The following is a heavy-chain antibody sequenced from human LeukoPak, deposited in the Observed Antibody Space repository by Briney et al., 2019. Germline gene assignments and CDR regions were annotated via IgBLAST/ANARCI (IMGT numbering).Heavy chain of an antibody. CDR2: ISYDGSNK. D-gene: IGHD5-24*01. Sequence: GGSLRLSCAASGFTFSSYGMHWVRQAPGKGLEWVAVISYDGSNKYYADSVKGRITISRDNSKNTLYLQMNSLRAEDTAVYYCAKDKEMATTLVPFDYWGQGTLVTVSS. CDR1: GFTFSSYG. V-gene: IGHV3-30*18. CDR3: AKDKEMATTLVPFDY. J-gene: IGHJ4*02.